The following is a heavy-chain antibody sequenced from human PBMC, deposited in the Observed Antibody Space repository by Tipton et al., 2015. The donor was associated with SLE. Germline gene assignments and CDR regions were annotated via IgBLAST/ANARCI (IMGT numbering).Heavy chain of an antibody. J-gene: IGHJ4*02. CDR3: ARDPVETGFDY. Sequence: LRLSCTVSGGSISSGGYYWSWIRQHPGKGLEWIGYIYYSGSTYYNPSLKSRVTISVDTSKNQFSLKLSSVTAADTAVYYCARDPVETGFDYWGQGTLVTVSS. CDR2: IYYSGST. V-gene: IGHV4-31*02. CDR1: GGSISSGGYY. D-gene: IGHD5-24*01.